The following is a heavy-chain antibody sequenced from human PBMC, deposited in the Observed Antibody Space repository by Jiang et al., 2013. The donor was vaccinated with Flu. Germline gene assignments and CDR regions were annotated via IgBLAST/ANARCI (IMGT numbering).Heavy chain of an antibody. CDR2: ISWNSGSI. V-gene: IGHV3-9*01. J-gene: IGHJ3*02. Sequence: GGGLVQPGRSLRLSCAASGFTFDDYAMHWVRQAPGKGLEWVSGISWNSGSIGYADSVKGRFTISRDNAKNSLYLQMNSLRAEDTALYYCAKDNIWGQGTMVTVSS. CDR3: AKDNI. CDR1: GFTFDDYA.